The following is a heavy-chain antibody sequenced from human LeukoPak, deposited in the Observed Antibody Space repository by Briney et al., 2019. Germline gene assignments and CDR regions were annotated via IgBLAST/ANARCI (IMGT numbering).Heavy chain of an antibody. D-gene: IGHD3-16*02. Sequence: GGSLRLSCAASGLTFSSYGMHWVRQAPGKGLEWVAFIRYDGSNKYYADSVKGRFTISRDNSKNTLYLQMNSLRAEDTAVYYCAKVIMITFGGVIAPLDYWGQGTLVTVSS. CDR1: GLTFSSYG. J-gene: IGHJ4*02. V-gene: IGHV3-30*02. CDR2: IRYDGSNK. CDR3: AKVIMITFGGVIAPLDY.